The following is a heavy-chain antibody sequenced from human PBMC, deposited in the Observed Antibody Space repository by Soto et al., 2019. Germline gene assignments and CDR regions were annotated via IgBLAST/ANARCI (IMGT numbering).Heavy chain of an antibody. Sequence: PSDTLSLTCTGSGGSISTYYWSWIGQPPGKGLEWIGYIYYSGSTNYNPSLRSRVTISVDTSKTQFSLKLSSVTAADTAMFYCATIKAQYGGSWVWFDPWGQGTLVTVSS. CDR3: ATIKAQYGGSWVWFDP. CDR2: IYYSGST. V-gene: IGHV4-59*01. CDR1: GGSISTYY. J-gene: IGHJ5*02. D-gene: IGHD2-15*01.